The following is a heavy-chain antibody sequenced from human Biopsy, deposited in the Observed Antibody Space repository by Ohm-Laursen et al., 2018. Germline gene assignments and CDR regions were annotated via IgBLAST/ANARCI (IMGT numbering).Heavy chain of an antibody. CDR2: IYSSGST. V-gene: IGHV4-4*07. D-gene: IGHD3-22*01. CDR1: GGSFPGHY. J-gene: IGHJ3*02. CDR3: ARWTPEYDSSRYYLDAFDI. Sequence: LSLTCTVSGGSFPGHYWTWIRQPAGKGLEWIGRIYSSGSTNYNPSLKSRVTLSMDTSKRQFSLKLSFVTAADTAVYYCARWTPEYDSSRYYLDAFDIWGQGTKVTVSS.